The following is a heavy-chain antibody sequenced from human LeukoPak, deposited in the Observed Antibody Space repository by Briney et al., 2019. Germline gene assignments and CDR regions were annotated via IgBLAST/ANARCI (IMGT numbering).Heavy chain of an antibody. J-gene: IGHJ6*02. CDR3: AKFRWSGYYGMDV. CDR2: ISGSGGST. V-gene: IGHV3-23*01. D-gene: IGHD3-3*01. CDR1: GFTFSSYA. Sequence: QSGGSLRLSCAASGFTFSSYAMSWVRQAPGKGLEWVSAISGSGGSTYYADSVKGRFTISRDNSKNTLYLQMNSLRAEDTAVYYCAKFRWSGYYGMDVWGQGTTVTVSS.